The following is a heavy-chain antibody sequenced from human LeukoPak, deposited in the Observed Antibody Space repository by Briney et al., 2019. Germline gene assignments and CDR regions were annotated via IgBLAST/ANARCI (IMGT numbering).Heavy chain of an antibody. CDR3: ARGHIVVVVAEFWFDP. J-gene: IGHJ5*02. CDR2: IKQDGSER. D-gene: IGHD2-15*01. CDR1: GFTFSSYW. Sequence: GGSLRLSCAASGFTFSSYWMSWVRQAPGKGLEWVANIKQDGSERYYVDSVKGRFTISRDNAKNSLYLQMNSLRAEDTAVYYCARGHIVVVVAEFWFDPWGQGTLVTVSS. V-gene: IGHV3-7*01.